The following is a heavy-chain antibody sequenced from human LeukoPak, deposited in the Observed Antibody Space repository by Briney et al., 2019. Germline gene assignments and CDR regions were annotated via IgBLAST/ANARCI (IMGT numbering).Heavy chain of an antibody. Sequence: GGSLRLSCVASGFTFSTYGMSWVRQAPGKGLEWVSAISGSGGSTYYADSVKGRFTISRDNSKNTLYLQMNSLRAEDTAVYYCAKDEGLLPEFLSGWGQGTLVTVSS. D-gene: IGHD1-26*01. CDR3: AKDEGLLPEFLSG. CDR2: ISGSGGST. V-gene: IGHV3-23*01. CDR1: GFTFSTYG. J-gene: IGHJ4*02.